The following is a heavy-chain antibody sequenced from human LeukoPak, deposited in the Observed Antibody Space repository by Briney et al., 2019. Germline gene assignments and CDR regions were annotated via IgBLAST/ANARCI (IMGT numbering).Heavy chain of an antibody. V-gene: IGHV4-30-2*01. CDR3: ARGGADFWNGFTANSGFDY. J-gene: IGHJ4*02. CDR1: GGSISSGGYY. Sequence: SGTLSLTCTVSGGSISSGGYYWSWIRQPPGKGLEWIGYIYQSGSTYYNPSLKSRVTISVDRSKNQFSLNLTSVTAADTAVYFCARGGADFWNGFTANSGFDYWGQGILVTVSS. D-gene: IGHD3-3*01. CDR2: IYQSGST.